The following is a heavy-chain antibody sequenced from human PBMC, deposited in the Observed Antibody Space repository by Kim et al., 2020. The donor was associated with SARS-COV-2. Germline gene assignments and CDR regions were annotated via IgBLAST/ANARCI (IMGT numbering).Heavy chain of an antibody. Sequence: GSLRLSCAASGFTFSSYGMHWVRQAPGKGLEWVAVISYDGSNKYYADSVKGRFTISRDNSKNTLYLQMNSLRAEDTAVYYCAKGGSSWLDYWGQGTLVTVSS. V-gene: IGHV3-30*18. CDR1: GFTFSSYG. CDR2: ISYDGSNK. D-gene: IGHD6-13*01. J-gene: IGHJ4*02. CDR3: AKGGSSWLDY.